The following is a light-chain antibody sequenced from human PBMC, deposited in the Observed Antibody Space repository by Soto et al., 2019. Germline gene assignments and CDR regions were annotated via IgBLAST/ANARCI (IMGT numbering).Light chain of an antibody. CDR1: SSNIGAGQD. V-gene: IGLV1-40*03. Sequence: QSVLTQPPAVSGAPGQRVTISCTGTSSNIGAGQDVHWYRQLPGAAPKFLISDSNNRASGVPDRFSVSKSGASASLAITGLRADDEGDYFCQSYGTSLSGLYVFGTGTKVTVL. CDR3: QSYGTSLSGLYV. CDR2: DSN. J-gene: IGLJ1*01.